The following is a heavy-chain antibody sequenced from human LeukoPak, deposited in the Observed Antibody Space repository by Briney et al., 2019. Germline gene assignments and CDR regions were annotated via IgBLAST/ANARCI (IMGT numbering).Heavy chain of an antibody. CDR1: GFSFSVYS. V-gene: IGHV3-48*01. CDR2: ISGSSSPI. Sequence: GGSLRLSCAASGFSFSVYSMTWVRQAPGKGLEWLSYISGSSSPIYYADSVKGRFTISRDNAKNSLYLQMNSLRVEDTAVYYCARKGLPDHWGQGTLVTVSS. J-gene: IGHJ4*02. CDR3: ARKGLPDH.